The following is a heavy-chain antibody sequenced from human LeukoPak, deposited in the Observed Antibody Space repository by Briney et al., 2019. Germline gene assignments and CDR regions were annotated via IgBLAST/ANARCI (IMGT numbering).Heavy chain of an antibody. CDR2: ISAYNGNT. J-gene: IGHJ4*02. CDR1: GYTFTSYG. V-gene: IGHV1-18*01. D-gene: IGHD3-10*01. Sequence: ASVKVSCTASGYTFTSYGISWVRQAPGQGLEWMGWISAYNGNTNYAQKLQGRVTMTTDTSTSTAYMELRSLRSDDTAVYYCARDYYGHYYFDYWGQGTLVTVSS. CDR3: ARDYYGHYYFDY.